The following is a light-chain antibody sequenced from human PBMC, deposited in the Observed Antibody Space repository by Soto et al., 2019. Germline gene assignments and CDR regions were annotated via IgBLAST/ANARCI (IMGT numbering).Light chain of an antibody. CDR1: HSLVYSDGNTY. V-gene: IGKV2-30*01. CDR2: KVS. CDR3: IQGTHLFT. J-gene: IGKJ3*01. Sequence: DVVMTQSPLSLSVTLGQPASISCRSSHSLVYSDGNTYLHWIHQRPGQSPRRLIYKVSNRDSGVPDRFSGSGSSTDFTLKISRVEAEDVGVYYCIQGTHLFTFGPGTKVEI.